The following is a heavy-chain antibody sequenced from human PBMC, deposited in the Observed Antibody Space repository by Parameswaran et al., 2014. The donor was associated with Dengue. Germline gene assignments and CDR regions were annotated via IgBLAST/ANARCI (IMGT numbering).Heavy chain of an antibody. CDR2: ISGSGGST. J-gene: IGHJ4*02. V-gene: IGHV3-23*01. Sequence: WIRQPPGKGLEWVSAISGSGGSTYYADSVKGRFTISRDNSKDTLYLQMNSLRAEDTAVYYCASFNDWTDYWGQGTLVTVSS. CDR3: ASFNDWTDY. D-gene: IGHD3-9*01.